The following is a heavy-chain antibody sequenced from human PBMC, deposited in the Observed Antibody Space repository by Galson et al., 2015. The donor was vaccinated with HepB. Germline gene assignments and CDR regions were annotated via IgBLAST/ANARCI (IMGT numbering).Heavy chain of an antibody. CDR2: IYYSGST. CDR3: ARDQVGTQQLTDYYYYGMDV. D-gene: IGHD6-13*01. J-gene: IGHJ6*02. Sequence: ETLSLTCTVSGGSISSYYWRWIRQPPGKGLEWIGYIYYSGSTNYNPSLKSRVTISVDTSKNQFSLKLSSVTAADTAVYYCARDQVGTQQLTDYYYYGMDVWGQGTTVTVSS. CDR1: GGSISSYY. V-gene: IGHV4-59*01.